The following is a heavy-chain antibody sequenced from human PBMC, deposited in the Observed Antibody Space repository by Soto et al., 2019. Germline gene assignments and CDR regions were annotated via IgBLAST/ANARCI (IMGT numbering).Heavy chain of an antibody. CDR1: GFTFSSYA. CDR2: ISYDGSNK. J-gene: IGHJ4*02. V-gene: IGHV3-30-3*01. Sequence: PGGSLRLSCAASGFTFSSYAMHWVRQAPGKGLEWVAVISYDGSNKYYADSVKGRFTISRDNSKNTLYLQMNSLRAEDTAVYYCARDLMALYYFDYWGQGPLVTVSS. CDR3: ARDLMALYYFDY.